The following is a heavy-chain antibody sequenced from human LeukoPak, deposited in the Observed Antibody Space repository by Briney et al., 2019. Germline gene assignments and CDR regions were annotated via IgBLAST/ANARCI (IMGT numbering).Heavy chain of an antibody. CDR2: IYGSGST. CDR3: ARDTLNYYGSGSYYNWGFDY. J-gene: IGHJ4*02. CDR1: GGSISRYY. D-gene: IGHD3-10*01. V-gene: IGHV4-4*07. Sequence: SETLSLTCTVSGGSISRYYWSWIRQPAGKGLQWIGRIYGSGSTTYNPSLKSRLTMSVDTSKNQFSLKLSSVTAADTAVYYCARDTLNYYGSGSYYNWGFDYWGQGTLVTVSS.